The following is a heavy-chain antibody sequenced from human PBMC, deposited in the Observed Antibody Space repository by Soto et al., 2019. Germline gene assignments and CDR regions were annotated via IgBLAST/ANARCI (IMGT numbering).Heavy chain of an antibody. Sequence: SETLSLTCALYGGSFSGYYWTWIRQPPEKGLEWIGEINHSGSTNQNPSLKSRVSISVDRSKNQFSLRLRSVTAADTAVYYCVRGISVMAAFAGDAPDKYFFDSWSLGSLVTV. CDR3: VRGISVMAAFAGDAPDKYFFDS. CDR1: GGSFSGYY. J-gene: IGHJ4*02. V-gene: IGHV4-34*01. D-gene: IGHD6-25*01. CDR2: INHSGST.